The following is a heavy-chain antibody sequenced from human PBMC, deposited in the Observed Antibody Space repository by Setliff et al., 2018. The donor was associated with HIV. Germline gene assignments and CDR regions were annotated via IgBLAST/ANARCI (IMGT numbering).Heavy chain of an antibody. V-gene: IGHV4-61*09. Sequence: SETLSLTCTVSGGSINSGTYYWSWIRQPAGKGLEWIGHYYITGTTDYNPSLSSRVTISQDKSRNQFSLKLTSVTATDTAIYYCARGVGIGGNWFDPWGQGIMVTVSS. J-gene: IGHJ5*02. CDR3: ARGVGIGGNWFDP. CDR1: GGSINSGTYY. CDR2: YYITGTT. D-gene: IGHD2-15*01.